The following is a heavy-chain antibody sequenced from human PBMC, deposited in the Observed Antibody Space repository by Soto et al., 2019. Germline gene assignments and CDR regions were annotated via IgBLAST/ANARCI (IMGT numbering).Heavy chain of an antibody. J-gene: IGHJ4*02. CDR1: GYNFHSFV. V-gene: IGHV1-3*04. D-gene: IGHD2-21*01. Sequence: QVQLVQSGAEVKKPGASVKVSCKASGYNFHSFVIHWMRQAPGQRFEWMGWVNTGSGNTKYSQNFQGRVTITSESPANTVYMELSSLRSEDTAVYYCARTFAYCAANCDSPHHLLRYWGQGTLVAVSS. CDR2: VNTGSGNT. CDR3: ARTFAYCAANCDSPHHLLRY.